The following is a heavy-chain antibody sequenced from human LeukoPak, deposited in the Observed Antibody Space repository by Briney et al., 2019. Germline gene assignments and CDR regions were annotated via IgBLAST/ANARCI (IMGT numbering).Heavy chain of an antibody. CDR3: ARGRPHGNDY. J-gene: IGHJ4*02. D-gene: IGHD4-23*01. CDR2: IRQDGSTK. V-gene: IGHV3-7*01. Sequence: GGSLRLSCAASGFPFNSYWMTWVRQAPGKGLEWVANIRQDGSTKYYVDSVKGRFTISRDNAKNTLYLQMNSLRVEDTAVYYCARGRPHGNDYWGQGTLVTVSS. CDR1: GFPFNSYW.